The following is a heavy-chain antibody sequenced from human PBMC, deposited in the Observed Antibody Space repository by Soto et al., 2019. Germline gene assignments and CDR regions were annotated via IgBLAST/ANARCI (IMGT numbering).Heavy chain of an antibody. CDR3: AKVSGAELSF. CDR2: INPSGGST. D-gene: IGHD1-26*01. J-gene: IGHJ4*02. Sequence: QVQLVQSGAEVKKPGASVKVSCKASGYTFTSYYMHWVRQAPGQGLEWMGIINPSGGSTSYAQKFQGRVTMTRDTATCTVYMELSSLRPEDTAVYYCAKVSGAELSFWGQGTLVTFSS. CDR1: GYTFTSYY. V-gene: IGHV1-46*01.